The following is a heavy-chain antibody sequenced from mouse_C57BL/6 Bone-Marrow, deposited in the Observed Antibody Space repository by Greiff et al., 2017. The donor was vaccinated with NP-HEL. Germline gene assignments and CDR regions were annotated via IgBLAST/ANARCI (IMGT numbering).Heavy chain of an antibody. J-gene: IGHJ4*01. D-gene: IGHD2-2*01. CDR1: GYTFTSYW. CDR2: IDPSDSYT. CDR3: ARWGLPDAMDY. Sequence: QVQLQQPGAELVMPGASVKLSCKASGYTFTSYWTHWVKQRPGQGLEWIGEIDPSDSYTNYNQKFKGKSTLTVDKSSSTAYMQLSSLTSEDSAVYYCARWGLPDAMDYWGQGTSVTVSS. V-gene: IGHV1-69*01.